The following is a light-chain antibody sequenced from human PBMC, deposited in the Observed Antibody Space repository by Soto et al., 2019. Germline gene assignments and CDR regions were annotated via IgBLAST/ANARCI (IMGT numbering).Light chain of an antibody. Sequence: EIVLTQSPGTLSLSQGEGATLSCRASQSVSSSYIAWYQQRPGQTPSLLIYGASTRATGIPDRFSGSGSGTHFTLTISRLEPGDFAVYYCQHFGGTTFTFGQGTRLAIK. CDR2: GAS. J-gene: IGKJ5*01. V-gene: IGKV3-20*01. CDR3: QHFGGTTFT. CDR1: QSVSSSY.